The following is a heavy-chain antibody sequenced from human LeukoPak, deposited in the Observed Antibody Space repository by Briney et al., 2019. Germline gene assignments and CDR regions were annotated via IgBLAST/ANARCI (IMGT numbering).Heavy chain of an antibody. V-gene: IGHV4-39*07. Sequence: SETLSLTCIVSGGSISSRSYYWGWVRQPPGKGLEWIGNVYYSGTTYYNPSLKSRVTISVDTSKNQFSLKLSSVTAADTAVYYCARSTAVAGRSRRNWFDPWGQGTLVTVSS. D-gene: IGHD6-19*01. CDR1: GGSISSRSYY. CDR3: ARSTAVAGRSRRNWFDP. CDR2: VYYSGTT. J-gene: IGHJ5*02.